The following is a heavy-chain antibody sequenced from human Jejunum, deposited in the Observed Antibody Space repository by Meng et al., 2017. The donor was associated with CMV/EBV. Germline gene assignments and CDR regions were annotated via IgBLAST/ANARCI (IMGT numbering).Heavy chain of an antibody. D-gene: IGHD6-13*01. CDR1: FSTYN. Sequence: FSTYNMTWVRQTLGRGLEWVSSISSNTNYAQFAQYADSVKGRFTISRDNAKQSLYLQMNDLRVEDTAMYYCASSAPASGTLRFDSWGQGVMVTVSS. CDR2: ISSNTNYA. V-gene: IGHV3-21*01. J-gene: IGHJ4*02. CDR3: ASSAPASGTLRFDS.